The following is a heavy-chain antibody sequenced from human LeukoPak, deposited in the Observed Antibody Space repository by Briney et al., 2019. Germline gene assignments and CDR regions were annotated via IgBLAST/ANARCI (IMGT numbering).Heavy chain of an antibody. D-gene: IGHD3-22*01. Sequence: PGGSLRLSCAVSGITLCNYGVSGVRQAPGKGVEWVAGICDSCGRTNNADSVKGRFTISRDNPKNTLYLQMNSLRAEDTAVYVCAKRGVVIRVILVGFHKEAYYFDSWGQGALVTVSS. CDR1: GITLCNYG. V-gene: IGHV3-23*01. CDR3: AKRGVVIRVILVGFHKEAYYFDS. CDR2: ICDSCGRT. J-gene: IGHJ4*02.